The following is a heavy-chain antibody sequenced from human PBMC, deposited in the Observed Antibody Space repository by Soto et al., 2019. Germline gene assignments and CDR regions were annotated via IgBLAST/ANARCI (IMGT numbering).Heavy chain of an antibody. CDR3: ARDRDCSGGSCYSTDYYYYRMDV. Sequence: GGSLRLSCAASGFTFSSYAMHWVRQAPGKXLEWVAVISYDGSNKYYADSVKGRFTISRDNSKNTLYLQMNSLRAEDTAVYYCARDRDCSGGSCYSTDYYYYRMDVWGQGTTVTVSS. CDR2: ISYDGSNK. CDR1: GFTFSSYA. D-gene: IGHD2-15*01. V-gene: IGHV3-30-3*01. J-gene: IGHJ6*02.